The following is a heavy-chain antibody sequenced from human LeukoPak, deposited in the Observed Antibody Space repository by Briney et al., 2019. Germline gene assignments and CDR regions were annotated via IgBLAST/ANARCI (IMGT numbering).Heavy chain of an antibody. J-gene: IGHJ4*02. CDR3: ARSGSGGWIDY. CDR2: TYYRSKWYN. CDR1: GDSVSSNSAA. D-gene: IGHD6-19*01. Sequence: SQTLSLTCAISGDSVSSNSAAWNWMRQSPSRGLEWLGRTYYRSKWYNGYAVFVKSRISVDPDTSKNQFSLQLNSVTPEDTAVYYCARSGSGGWIDYWGQRTLVTVSS. V-gene: IGHV6-1*01.